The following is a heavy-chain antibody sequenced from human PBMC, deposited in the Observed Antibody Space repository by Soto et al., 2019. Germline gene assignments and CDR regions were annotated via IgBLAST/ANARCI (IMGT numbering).Heavy chain of an antibody. J-gene: IGHJ4*02. CDR1: GYTFTTYG. V-gene: IGHV1-18*01. CDR3: ARDGYFDY. CDR2: ISASNGNT. Sequence: QVQLVQSGAEVXXXGXSVKVSCKASGYTFTTYGIAWVRQAPGQGLEWMGWISASNGNTNYAQKLQGRVTMTTDTSTNTAYMELRSLRSDDTAVYYCARDGYFDYWGQGTLVTVSS.